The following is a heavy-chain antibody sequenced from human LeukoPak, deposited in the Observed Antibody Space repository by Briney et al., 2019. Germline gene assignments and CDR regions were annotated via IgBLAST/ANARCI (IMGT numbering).Heavy chain of an antibody. CDR1: GGSISSSSYY. Sequence: PSETLSLTCTVSGGSISSSSYYWGWIRQPPGKGLEWIASIYHSGSTYYNPSLKSRVTISVDTSKNQFSLKLSSVTAADTAVYYCAKTSYDFWSGYYYYMDVWGKGTTVTVSS. CDR3: AKTSYDFWSGYYYYMDV. V-gene: IGHV4-39*07. D-gene: IGHD3-3*01. J-gene: IGHJ6*03. CDR2: IYHSGST.